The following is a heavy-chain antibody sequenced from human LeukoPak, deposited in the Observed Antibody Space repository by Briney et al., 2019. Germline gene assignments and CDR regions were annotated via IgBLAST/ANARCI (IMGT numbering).Heavy chain of an antibody. D-gene: IGHD2-15*01. J-gene: IGHJ4*02. V-gene: IGHV4-4*07. CDR1: GGSTSNYY. CDR2: IYTSGST. Sequence: SETLSLTCTVSGGSTSNYYWSWIRQPAGKGLEWIGRIYTSGSTNYNPSLKSRVTMSVDTSKNQFSLKLTSVTAADTAVYYCARKQSSGDYFDYWGQGTLVTVSS. CDR3: ARKQSSGDYFDY.